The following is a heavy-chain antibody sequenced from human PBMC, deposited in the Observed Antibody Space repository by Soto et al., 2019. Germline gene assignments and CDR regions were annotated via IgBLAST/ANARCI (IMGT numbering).Heavy chain of an antibody. CDR2: IKSKTDGGPT. D-gene: IGHD6-13*01. Sequence: EVQLVESGGGLVKPGGSLRLSCAAFGFTFNNAWMSWVRQAPGKGLQWVGRIKSKTDGGPTDYAAPVKGRFTISRDDSKNTLYLQMNSLKTADTAVYYCTTIANIAAAGSFDYWGQGTLVTVSS. J-gene: IGHJ4*02. V-gene: IGHV3-15*01. CDR1: GFTFNNAW. CDR3: TTIANIAAAGSFDY.